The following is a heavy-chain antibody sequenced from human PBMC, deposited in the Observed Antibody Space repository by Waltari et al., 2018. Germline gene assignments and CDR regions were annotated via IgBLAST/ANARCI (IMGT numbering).Heavy chain of an antibody. V-gene: IGHV4-61*01. CDR2: IYYSGST. CDR3: ARDRRYYFDY. CDR1: GGSVSSGSYY. J-gene: IGHJ4*02. Sequence: QVQLQESGPGLVKPSETLSLTCTVSGGSVSSGSYYWSWIRQPPGKGLECIGYIYYSGSTNYNPSLKSRVTISVDTSKTQFSLKLSSVTAADTAVYYCARDRRYYFDYWGQGTLVTVSS.